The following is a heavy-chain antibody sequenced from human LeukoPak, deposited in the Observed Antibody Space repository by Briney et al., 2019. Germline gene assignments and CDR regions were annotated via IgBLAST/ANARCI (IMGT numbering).Heavy chain of an antibody. V-gene: IGHV1-58*02. J-gene: IGHJ6*03. CDR1: GFTFTSSA. D-gene: IGHD1-26*01. CDR2: IVVGSGNT. CDR3: AASYSHYYYYMDV. Sequence: SVKVSCKASGFTFTSSAMQWVRQARGQRLEWIGWIVVGSGNTNYAQKFQERVTITRDMSTGTAYMELSSLRSEDTAVYYCAASYSHYYYYMDVWGKGTTVTVSS.